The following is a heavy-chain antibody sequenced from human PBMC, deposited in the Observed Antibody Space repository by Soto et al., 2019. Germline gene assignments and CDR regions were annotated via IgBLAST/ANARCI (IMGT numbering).Heavy chain of an antibody. CDR2: IGSYGGNT. Sequence: GGSLRLSCAASGFTFSSYAMHWVRQAPGKGLEYVSAIGSYGGNTYYANSVKDRFTISRDNSKNTLYLQMGSLRTEDMAVYYCARGDPYSDTLRNDAFDIWGQGTMVTVSS. J-gene: IGHJ3*02. CDR1: GFTFSSYA. CDR3: ARGDPYSDTLRNDAFDI. V-gene: IGHV3-64*01. D-gene: IGHD5-18*01.